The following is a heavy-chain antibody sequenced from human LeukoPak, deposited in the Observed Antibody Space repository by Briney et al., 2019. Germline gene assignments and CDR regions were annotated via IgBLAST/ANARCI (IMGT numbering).Heavy chain of an antibody. D-gene: IGHD5/OR15-5a*01. CDR1: GFTLSNHW. J-gene: IGHJ4*02. Sequence: GGSLRLSCAASGFTLSNHWMHWVRQAPGKGLVWVSHINGDGSETNYADSVRGRFTISRDNAKNTLYLQMNSLRVDDTAVYYCTREEGSTDHWGQGTLATVSS. CDR3: TREEGSTDH. V-gene: IGHV3-74*01. CDR2: INGDGSET.